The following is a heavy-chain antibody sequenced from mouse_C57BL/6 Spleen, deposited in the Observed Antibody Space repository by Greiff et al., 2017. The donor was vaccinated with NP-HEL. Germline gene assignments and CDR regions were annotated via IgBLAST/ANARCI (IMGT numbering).Heavy chain of an antibody. CDR3: ARLSNWDHFDY. V-gene: IGHV1-26*01. J-gene: IGHJ2*01. D-gene: IGHD4-1*01. CDR1: GYTFTDYY. CDR2: INPNNGGT. Sequence: VQLQQSGPELVKPGASVKISCKASGYTFTDYYMNWVKQSHGKSLEWIGDINPNNGGTSYNQKFKGKATLTVDKSSSTAYMELRSLTSEDSAVYYCARLSNWDHFDYWGQGTTLTVSS.